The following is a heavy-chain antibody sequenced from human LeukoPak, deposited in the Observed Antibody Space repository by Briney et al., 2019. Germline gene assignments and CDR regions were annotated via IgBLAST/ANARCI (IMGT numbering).Heavy chain of an antibody. CDR2: INHSGST. CDR3: ARHYEGYDY. Sequence: SETLSLTCAVYGGSFSGYYWSWIRQPPGKGLEWIGEINHSGSTNYNPSLKSRVTISVDTSRNQFSLKLSSVTAADTAVYYCARHYEGYDYWGQGTLVTVSS. D-gene: IGHD3-3*01. J-gene: IGHJ4*02. V-gene: IGHV4-34*01. CDR1: GGSFSGYY.